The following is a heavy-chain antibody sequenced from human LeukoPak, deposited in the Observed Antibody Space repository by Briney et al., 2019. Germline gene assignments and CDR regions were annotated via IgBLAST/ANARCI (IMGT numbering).Heavy chain of an antibody. CDR3: AKAPVTTCRGAYCYPFDY. CDR2: ISSSSSPI. J-gene: IGHJ4*02. D-gene: IGHD2-21*01. V-gene: IGHV3-48*01. Sequence: GGSLRLSCAASGFTFSSYTMNWVRQAPGKGLEWVSYISSSSSPIYYADSVKGRFTISRDSSKNTLFLQMNRLRPEDAAVYYCAKAPVTTCRGAYCYPFDYWGQGTLVTVSS. CDR1: GFTFSSYT.